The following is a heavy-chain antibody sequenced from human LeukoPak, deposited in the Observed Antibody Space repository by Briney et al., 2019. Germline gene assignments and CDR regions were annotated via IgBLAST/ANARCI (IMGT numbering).Heavy chain of an antibody. Sequence: GGSLRLSCAASRFTFSIYSMNWVRQAPGKGLEWVSSISSSSDYIYYADSVKGRFTISRDNARNSLYLQMNSLRVEDTAVYYCARGSEYGWLDPWGQGTLVTVSS. V-gene: IGHV3-21*01. CDR2: ISSSSDYI. J-gene: IGHJ5*02. CDR3: ARGSEYGWLDP. D-gene: IGHD2/OR15-2a*01. CDR1: RFTFSIYS.